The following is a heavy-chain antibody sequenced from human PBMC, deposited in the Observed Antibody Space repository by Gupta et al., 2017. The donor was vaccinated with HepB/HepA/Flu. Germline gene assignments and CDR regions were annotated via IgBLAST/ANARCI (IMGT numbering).Heavy chain of an antibody. CDR3: ARIRSSPHWGIAARPTYYYYYYYMDV. J-gene: IGHJ6*03. D-gene: IGHD6-6*01. V-gene: IGHV4-34*01. Sequence: QVQLQQWGAGLLKPSETLSLTCAVYGGSFSGYYWSWIRQPPGKGLEWIGEINHSGSTNYNPSLKSRVTISVDTSKNQFSLKLSSVTAADTAVYYCARIRSSPHWGIAARPTYYYYYYYMDVWGKGTTVTVSS. CDR2: INHSGST. CDR1: GGSFSGYY.